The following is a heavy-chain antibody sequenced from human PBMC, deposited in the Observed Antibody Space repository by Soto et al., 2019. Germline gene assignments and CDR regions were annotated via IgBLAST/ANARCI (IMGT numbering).Heavy chain of an antibody. Sequence: ASVKVSCKASGGTFSSYTISWVRQAPGQGLEWMGRIIPILGIANYAQKFQGRVTITADKSTSTAYMELSSLRSEDTAVYYCARESEYYGDYVVDRNTLFQHWGQGTLVTVSS. D-gene: IGHD4-17*01. V-gene: IGHV1-69*04. CDR1: GGTFSSYT. J-gene: IGHJ1*01. CDR3: ARESEYYGDYVVDRNTLFQH. CDR2: IIPILGIA.